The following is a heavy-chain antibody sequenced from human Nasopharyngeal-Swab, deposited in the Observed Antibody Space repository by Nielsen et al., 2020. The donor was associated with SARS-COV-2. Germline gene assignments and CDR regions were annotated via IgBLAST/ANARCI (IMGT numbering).Heavy chain of an antibody. D-gene: IGHD3-10*01. CDR1: GFTFSDYY. Sequence: GESLKISCAAFGFTFSDYYMTWIRQAPGKGLEWVSYISGRDNTIYYADSVKGRFTISRDNARKSLYLQMKSLRAEDTAVYYCARVITMVRGLMLSLGEYYFDYWGQGTLLTVSS. CDR3: ARVITMVRGLMLSLGEYYFDY. CDR2: ISGRDNTI. V-gene: IGHV3-11*01. J-gene: IGHJ4*02.